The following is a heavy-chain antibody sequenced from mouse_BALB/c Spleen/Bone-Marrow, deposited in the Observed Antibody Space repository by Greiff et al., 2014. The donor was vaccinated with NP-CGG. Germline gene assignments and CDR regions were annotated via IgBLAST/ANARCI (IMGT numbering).Heavy chain of an antibody. CDR3: ARKYGDY. CDR2: IYPGDGET. CDR1: GYPFSSYW. D-gene: IGHD2-10*02. V-gene: IGHV1-80*01. J-gene: IGHJ2*01. Sequence: QVQLNQSGAELVRPGSSVKISCKASGYPFSSYWMNWVKQRPGQGLEWIGQIYPGDGETNYNGKFKGNATLTADKSSSTAYMQLISLTSEDSAVYFCARKYGDYWGQGTTLTVSS.